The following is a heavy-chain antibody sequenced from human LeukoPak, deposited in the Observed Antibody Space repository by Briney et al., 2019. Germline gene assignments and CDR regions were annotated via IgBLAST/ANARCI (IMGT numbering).Heavy chain of an antibody. CDR2: IYYSGST. CDR3: ARVRGSYYYYYGMDV. CDR1: GGSISSSSYY. V-gene: IGHV4-39*01. J-gene: IGHJ6*02. D-gene: IGHD3-10*01. Sequence: SETLSLTCTVSGGSISSSSYYWGWIRQPPGKGLEWIGSIYYSGSTYYNPSLKSRVTISVDTSKNQFSLKLSSVTAADTAVYYCARVRGSYYYYYGMDVWGQGTTVTVSS.